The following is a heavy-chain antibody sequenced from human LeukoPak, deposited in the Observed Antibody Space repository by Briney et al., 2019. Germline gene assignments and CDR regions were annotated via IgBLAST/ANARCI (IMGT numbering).Heavy chain of an antibody. CDR3: ARGGTPDHGFDL. CDR2: IYFSGGT. J-gene: IGHJ3*01. V-gene: IGHV4-59*01. Sequence: SETLSLTCTVSGGSISNYYWSWIRQPPGKGLEWIGFIYFSGGTHYNPSLKSRVTISVDTSKNQFSLKLSSVTAADTAVFYCARGGTPDHGFDLWGQGTMVTVSS. D-gene: IGHD1-1*01. CDR1: GGSISNYY.